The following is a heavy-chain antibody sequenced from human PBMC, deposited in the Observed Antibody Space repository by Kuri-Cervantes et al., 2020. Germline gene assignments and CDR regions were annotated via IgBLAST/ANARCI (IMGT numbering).Heavy chain of an antibody. CDR3: ARDKGNRYYYDSSGYTYYFDY. CDR2: ISYDGSNK. Sequence: GESLKISCVASGFTFSSYAMHWVRQAPGKGLEWVAVISYDGSNKYYADSVKGRFTISRDNSKNTLYVQMNSLRAEDTAVYYCARDKGNRYYYDSSGYTYYFDYWGQGTLVTVSS. J-gene: IGHJ4*02. CDR1: GFTFSSYA. D-gene: IGHD3-22*01. V-gene: IGHV3-30-3*01.